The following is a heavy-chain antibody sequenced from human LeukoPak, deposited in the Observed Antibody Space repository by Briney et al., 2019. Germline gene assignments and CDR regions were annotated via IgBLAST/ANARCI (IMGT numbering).Heavy chain of an antibody. V-gene: IGHV3-23*01. J-gene: IGHJ4*02. CDR3: AKGGKWDVTPFDY. D-gene: IGHD1-26*01. Sequence: GSLRLSCAGSGFTFSNYAMTWVRQAPGKGLEWVSSVSGSGRNTFYPDSVEGRFTISRDNSKNTLYLQVNSLRAEDTAVYYCAKGGKWDVTPFDYWGQGTLVTVSS. CDR1: GFTFSNYA. CDR2: VSGSGRNT.